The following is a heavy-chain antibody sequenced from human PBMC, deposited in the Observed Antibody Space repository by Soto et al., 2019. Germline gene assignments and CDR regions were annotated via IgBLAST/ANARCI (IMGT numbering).Heavy chain of an antibody. Sequence: QVQLVQSVAEVKKPVSSVKVSCKASGGTFSSDAISWVRQAPGQGLEWMGGIIPIFGTANYAQKFQGRVTITADESTSTAYMELSGLRSEDTAVYYCARDGEYCSGGSCSTYNGFDPWGQGTLVTVSS. CDR3: ARDGEYCSGGSCSTYNGFDP. D-gene: IGHD2-15*01. CDR2: IIPIFGTA. CDR1: GGTFSSDA. J-gene: IGHJ5*02. V-gene: IGHV1-69*12.